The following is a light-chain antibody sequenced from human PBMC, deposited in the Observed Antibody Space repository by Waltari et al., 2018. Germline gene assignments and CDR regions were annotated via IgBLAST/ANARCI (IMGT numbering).Light chain of an antibody. CDR3: AVWDDSLSGVV. V-gene: IGLV1-44*01. CDR1: SSNIQSNT. J-gene: IGLJ2*01. Sequence: QSVLTQAPSASGTPGRRVTISCSGSSSNIQSNTVNWYQQPPGTAPKLLIYSNSQRPSGVPDRFSGSKSGTSASLAISGLQSEDEAEYSCAVWDDSLSGVVFGGGTKLTVL. CDR2: SNS.